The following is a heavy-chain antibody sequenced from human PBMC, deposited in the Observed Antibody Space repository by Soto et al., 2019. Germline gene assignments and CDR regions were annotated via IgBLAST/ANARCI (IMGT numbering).Heavy chain of an antibody. D-gene: IGHD4-4*01. J-gene: IGHJ4*02. Sequence: VGSLRLSCAASGFTFSSYAMHWVRQAPGTGLEWVAVISYEGSNKYYADSVKGRFTISRDNSKNTLYLQMNSLRTEDTAVYYCARVLGGMATVPFDYWGQGALVTSP. CDR3: ARVLGGMATVPFDY. CDR2: ISYEGSNK. V-gene: IGHV3-30-3*01. CDR1: GFTFSSYA.